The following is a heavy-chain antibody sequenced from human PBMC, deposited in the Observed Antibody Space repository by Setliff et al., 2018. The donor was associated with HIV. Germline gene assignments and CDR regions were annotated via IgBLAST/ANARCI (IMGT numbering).Heavy chain of an antibody. J-gene: IGHJ4*02. CDR2: IFYSGFT. Sequence: PSETLSLTCTVSGDSISTNSPYWAWIRQPPGKGLEWIGTIFYSGFTYYNPSLKSRVTISLDTSKNQFSLNLRSVTAADTAVYYCARGSDDRRGYHQRPADYWGQGTLVTVSS. D-gene: IGHD3-22*01. CDR1: GDSISTNSPY. V-gene: IGHV4-39*07. CDR3: ARGSDDRRGYHQRPADY.